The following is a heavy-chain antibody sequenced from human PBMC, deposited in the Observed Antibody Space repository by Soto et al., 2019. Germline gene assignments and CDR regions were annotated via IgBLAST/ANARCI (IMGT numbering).Heavy chain of an antibody. CDR2: ISGRSNTI. CDR1: GFTFSDYN. Sequence: PGGSLRLSCVASGFTFSDYNMNWVRQAPGKGLEWVSFISGRSNTIYYADTVKGRFTISRDNAKNSLNQLMNSLRAEDTAVYYCAREGDGSGFFSDFWGQGTLVTVSS. CDR3: AREGDGSGFFSDF. D-gene: IGHD3-22*01. V-gene: IGHV3-48*01. J-gene: IGHJ4*02.